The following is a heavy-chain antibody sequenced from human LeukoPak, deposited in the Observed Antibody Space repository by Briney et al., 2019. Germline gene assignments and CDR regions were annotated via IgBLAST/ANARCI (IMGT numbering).Heavy chain of an antibody. J-gene: IGHJ4*02. CDR1: GYSFTSYW. Sequence: GESLKISCKGSGYSFTSYWIGWVRQMPGKGLEWMGIIYPGDSDTRYSPSFQGQVTISADKSISTAYLQWSSLKASDTAMYYCARQDYYYDSSGYFRLFDYWGQGILVTVSS. D-gene: IGHD3-22*01. CDR3: ARQDYYYDSSGYFRLFDY. CDR2: IYPGDSDT. V-gene: IGHV5-51*01.